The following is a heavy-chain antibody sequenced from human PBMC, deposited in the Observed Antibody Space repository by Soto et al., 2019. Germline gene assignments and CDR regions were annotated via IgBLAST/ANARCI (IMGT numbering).Heavy chain of an antibody. J-gene: IGHJ4*02. V-gene: IGHV4-59*01. CDR2: IYYSDST. CDR1: GASINSYY. Sequence: SETMSLTCTVSGASINSYYWNWIRQPPGKGLEWIANIYYSDSTTNYNPSLKSRVTISVDTSKNQFSLKLSSVTAADTAVYYCARGPYDFRSGYYTSGYFDSWGQGTLVTVSS. D-gene: IGHD3-3*01. CDR3: ARGPYDFRSGYYTSGYFDS.